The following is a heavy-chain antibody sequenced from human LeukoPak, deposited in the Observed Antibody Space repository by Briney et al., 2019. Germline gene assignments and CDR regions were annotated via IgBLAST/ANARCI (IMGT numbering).Heavy chain of an antibody. Sequence: ASVKVSCKASGGTFSSYAISWVRQAPGQGLEWMGGIIPIFGTANYAQKFQGRVTITADESTSTAYMELSSLRSEDTAVYYCARSALGDFWSGYQFDYWGQGTLVTVSS. CDR2: IIPIFGTA. J-gene: IGHJ4*02. CDR3: ARSALGDFWSGYQFDY. CDR1: GGTFSSYA. V-gene: IGHV1-69*13. D-gene: IGHD3-3*01.